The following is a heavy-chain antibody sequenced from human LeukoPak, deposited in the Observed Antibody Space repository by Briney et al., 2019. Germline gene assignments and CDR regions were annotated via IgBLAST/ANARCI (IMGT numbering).Heavy chain of an antibody. Sequence: SVKVSCKASGGTFSSYGLSWVRQAPGQGLEWMGRSIPILGISTYAQKFQGRVTITADKFTSTTYMELSSLKSEDTAVYYCAREPDVDLDTFRGDGLDIWGQGTMLSVSS. D-gene: IGHD5-18*01. CDR1: GGTFSSYG. V-gene: IGHV1-69*04. CDR3: AREPDVDLDTFRGDGLDI. CDR2: SIPILGIS. J-gene: IGHJ3*02.